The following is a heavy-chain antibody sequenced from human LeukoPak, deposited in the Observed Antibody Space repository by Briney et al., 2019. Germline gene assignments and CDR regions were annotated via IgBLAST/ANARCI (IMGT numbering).Heavy chain of an antibody. CDR3: AKGLYCRGGDCYDAFDM. CDR2: ITGDGGDT. D-gene: IGHD2-21*01. J-gene: IGHJ3*02. Sequence: GGSLRLSCAASGFTFSSFEMNWVRQAPGKGLEWVSLITGDGGDTYYADSVKGRFTISRDNSKNSLYLQMNSLRSEDTALYYCAKGLYCRGGDCYDAFDMWGQGTMVTVSS. V-gene: IGHV3-43*02. CDR1: GFTFSSFE.